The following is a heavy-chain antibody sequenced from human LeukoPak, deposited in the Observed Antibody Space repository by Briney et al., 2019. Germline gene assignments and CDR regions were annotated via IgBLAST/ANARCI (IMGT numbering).Heavy chain of an antibody. J-gene: IGHJ4*02. Sequence: ASVKVSCKASGYTFTSYGISWVRQAPGQGLEWMGWISAYNGNTNYAQKLQGRVTMTTGTSTSTAYMQLRSLRSDDTAVYYCARDPGRLLPSPFDYWGQGTLVTVSS. CDR3: ARDPGRLLPSPFDY. CDR2: ISAYNGNT. CDR1: GYTFTSYG. V-gene: IGHV1-18*01. D-gene: IGHD3-22*01.